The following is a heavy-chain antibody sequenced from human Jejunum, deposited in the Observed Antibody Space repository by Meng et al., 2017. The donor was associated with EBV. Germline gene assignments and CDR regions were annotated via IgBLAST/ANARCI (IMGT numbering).Heavy chain of an antibody. CDR2: INQVGST. Sequence: HVQLPESGPGLVRPSGTRSLTCAVSTDFISSYEWWSWVRQPPGKGLEWLGEINQVGSTYYNPSLKSRVTISIDTSKRQFSLRLNSMTAADTAVYYCARASSERLLDYWGQGTLVTVSS. D-gene: IGHD1-14*01. J-gene: IGHJ4*02. V-gene: IGHV4-4*02. CDR1: TDFISSYEW. CDR3: ARASSERLLDY.